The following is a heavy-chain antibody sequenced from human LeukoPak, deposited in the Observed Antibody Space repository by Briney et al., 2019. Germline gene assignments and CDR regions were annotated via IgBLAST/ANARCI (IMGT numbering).Heavy chain of an antibody. V-gene: IGHV1-8*02. J-gene: IGHJ4*02. Sequence: ASVKVSCKASGGTFSSYAISWVRQATGQGLEWMGWMNPNSGNTGYAQKFQGRVTMTRNTSISTAYMELSSLRSEDTAVYYCARGGPVGFDYWGQGTLVIVSS. CDR2: MNPNSGNT. CDR1: GGTFSSYA. CDR3: ARGGPVGFDY.